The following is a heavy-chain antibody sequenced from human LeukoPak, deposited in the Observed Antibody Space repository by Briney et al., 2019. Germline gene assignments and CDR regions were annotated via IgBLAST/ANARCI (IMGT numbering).Heavy chain of an antibody. D-gene: IGHD3-10*01. CDR1: GFTFSSYS. Sequence: GGSLRLSCAASGFTFSSYSMNWVRQAPGKGLEWVSSISSSSSYIYYADSVKGRFTISRDNAKNSLYLQMNSLRAEDTALYYCAKGVNYYGSGSYYTFDYWGQGTLVTVSS. CDR2: ISSSSSYI. J-gene: IGHJ4*02. V-gene: IGHV3-21*04. CDR3: AKGVNYYGSGSYYTFDY.